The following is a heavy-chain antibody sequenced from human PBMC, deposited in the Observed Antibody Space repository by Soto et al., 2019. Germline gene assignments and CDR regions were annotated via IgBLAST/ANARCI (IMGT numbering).Heavy chain of an antibody. J-gene: IGHJ4*02. CDR2: IYYSGST. Sequence: SETLSLTCTVSGGSISSYYWSWIRQPPGKGLEWIGYIYYSGSTNYNPSLKSRVTISVDTSKNQFSLKLSSVTAADTAVYYCARGPVVVNHFDYWGQGTLVTVSS. CDR3: ARGPVVVNHFDY. CDR1: GGSISSYY. D-gene: IGHD2-2*01. V-gene: IGHV4-59*01.